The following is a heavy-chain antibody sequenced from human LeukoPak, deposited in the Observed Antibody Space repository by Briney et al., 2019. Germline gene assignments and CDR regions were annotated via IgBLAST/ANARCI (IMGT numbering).Heavy chain of an antibody. J-gene: IGHJ4*02. Sequence: EPSETLSLTCTVSGGSISSYHWSWIRQPAGKGLEWIGHIYTSGNTDYNPSLKSRVTMSVDTSKNQFSLELNSVTAADTAVYYCARVGDYALKDWGQGTLVTVSS. CDR2: IYTSGNT. CDR1: GGSISSYH. D-gene: IGHD3-16*01. CDR3: ARVGDYALKD. V-gene: IGHV4-4*07.